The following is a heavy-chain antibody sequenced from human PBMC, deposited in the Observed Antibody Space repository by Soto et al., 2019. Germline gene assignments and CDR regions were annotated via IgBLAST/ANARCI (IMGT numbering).Heavy chain of an antibody. CDR1: GFTFSSYS. V-gene: IGHV3-48*02. J-gene: IGHJ6*02. Sequence: GGSLRLSCAASGFTFSSYSMNWVRQAPGKGLEWVSYISSSSSTIYYADSVKGRFTISRDNAKNSLYLQMNSLRDEDTAVYYCAREEFWSGYYHYYSGMDVWGQGTTVTVSS. D-gene: IGHD3-3*01. CDR3: AREEFWSGYYHYYSGMDV. CDR2: ISSSSSTI.